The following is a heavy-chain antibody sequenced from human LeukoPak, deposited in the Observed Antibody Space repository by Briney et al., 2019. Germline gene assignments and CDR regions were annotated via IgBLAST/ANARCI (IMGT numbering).Heavy chain of an antibody. V-gene: IGHV5-51*07. J-gene: IGHJ3*02. CDR1: GYSFTSYW. Sequence: GESLKISCKGSGYSFTSYWIGWVHQMPGKGLEWMGMIYPGDSDPRYSPSFRGQVTFSADKSISTAHLHWSSLKASDTAMYYCATRGGGQMVRGIPDAFDIWGQGTMVTVSS. CDR2: IYPGDSDP. D-gene: IGHD3-10*01. CDR3: ATRGGGQMVRGIPDAFDI.